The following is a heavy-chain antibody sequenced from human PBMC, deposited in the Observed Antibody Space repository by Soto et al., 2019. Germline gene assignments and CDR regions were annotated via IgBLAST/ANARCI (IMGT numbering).Heavy chain of an antibody. CDR3: ASTLAYCGGDCYLAFDI. Sequence: QVQLQESGPGLVKPSETLSLTCTVSGGSVSSGSYYWSWIRQPPGKGLEWIGYIYYSGSTNYNPXLKSRVTISVXXSXTXXSLKLSSVTAADTAVYYCASTLAYCGGDCYLAFDIWGQGTMVTVSS. V-gene: IGHV4-61*01. CDR2: IYYSGST. CDR1: GGSVSSGSYY. D-gene: IGHD2-21*02. J-gene: IGHJ3*02.